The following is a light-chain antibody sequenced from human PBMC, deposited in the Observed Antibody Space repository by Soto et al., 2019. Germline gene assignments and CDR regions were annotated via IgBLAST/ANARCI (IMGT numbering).Light chain of an antibody. CDR1: KLGDKY. CDR3: QAWDSSTATGLYV. Sequence: SYELTQPPSVSVSPGQTASITCSGDKLGDKYAFWYQQKPGQSPVLVIYQDSKRPSGIPERFSGSNSGNTATLTISGTQTMDEADYYCQAWDSSTATGLYVFGTGTKVTVL. J-gene: IGLJ1*01. V-gene: IGLV3-1*01. CDR2: QDS.